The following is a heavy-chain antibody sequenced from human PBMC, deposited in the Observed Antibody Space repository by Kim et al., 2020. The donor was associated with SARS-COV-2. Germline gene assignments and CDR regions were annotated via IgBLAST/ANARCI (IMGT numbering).Heavy chain of an antibody. Sequence: SETLSLTCTVSGGSISSYYWSWIRQPPGKGLEWIGYIYYSGSTNYNPSLKSRVTISVDTSKNQFSLKLSSVTAADTAVYYCARLPYYYDSSGYYSYYYYYYGMDVWGQGTTVTVSS. D-gene: IGHD3-22*01. V-gene: IGHV4-59*08. CDR3: ARLPYYYDSSGYYSYYYYYYGMDV. CDR1: GGSISSYY. CDR2: IYYSGST. J-gene: IGHJ6*02.